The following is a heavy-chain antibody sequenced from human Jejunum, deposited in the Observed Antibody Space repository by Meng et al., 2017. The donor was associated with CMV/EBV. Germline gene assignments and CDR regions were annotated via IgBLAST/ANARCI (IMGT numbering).Heavy chain of an antibody. CDR3: ARWRLRTYPYYFDS. Sequence: QVQLQQWGAGLLKPSETLSPTCAVSGGTFSGYYWSWIRQPPGKGLEWIGEINHGGNTNYNASLKGRVTLSVDTSKNHFSLILNSVTATDTATYYCARWRLRTYPYYFDSWGQGTLVTVSS. CDR1: GGTFSGYY. V-gene: IGHV4-34*02. J-gene: IGHJ4*02. CDR2: INHGGNT.